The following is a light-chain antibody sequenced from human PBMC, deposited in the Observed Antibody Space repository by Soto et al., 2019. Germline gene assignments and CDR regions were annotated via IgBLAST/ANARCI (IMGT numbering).Light chain of an antibody. CDR2: DAS. Sequence: DIPMTQSPSTLSASVRDRVTITCRASQSISSWLAWYQQKPGKAPKLLIYDASSLESGVPSRFSGSGSGTEFTLTISSLQPDDFATYYCQQYNSYPLTFGGGTKVEIK. CDR1: QSISSW. V-gene: IGKV1-5*01. J-gene: IGKJ4*01. CDR3: QQYNSYPLT.